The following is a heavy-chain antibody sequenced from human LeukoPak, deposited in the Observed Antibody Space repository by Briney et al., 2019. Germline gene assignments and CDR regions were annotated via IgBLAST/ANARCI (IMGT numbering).Heavy chain of an antibody. CDR2: INYIRTT. J-gene: IGHJ6*02. CDR3: ARSYSSSDHYYYYGMDV. CDR1: GGSISSYY. D-gene: IGHD6-13*01. V-gene: IGHV4-59*08. Sequence: SETLSLTCTVSGGSISSYYWNWIRQPPGKGLEWIGYINYIRTTDYNPSLKSRVTISLDTSKNRFSLKLSSVTAADTAMYYCARSYSSSDHYYYYGMDVWGQGSTVTVSS.